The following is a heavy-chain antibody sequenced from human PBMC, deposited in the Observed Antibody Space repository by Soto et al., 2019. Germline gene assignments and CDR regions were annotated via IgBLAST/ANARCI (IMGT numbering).Heavy chain of an antibody. V-gene: IGHV3-7*01. CDR3: ARGGDGYYYYMDV. Sequence: EVQLVESGGGLVQPGGSLRLSCAASGFTFSSYWMSWVRQAPGKGLEWVANIKQEGSEKYYVDSVKGRFTISRDNAKNSLYLQMNSLRAEDTVVYYCARGGDGYYYYMDVWGKGTTVTVSS. CDR1: GFTFSSYW. J-gene: IGHJ6*03. CDR2: IKQEGSEK.